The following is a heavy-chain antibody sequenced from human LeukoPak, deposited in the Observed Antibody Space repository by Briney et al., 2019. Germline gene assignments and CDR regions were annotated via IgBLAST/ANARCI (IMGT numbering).Heavy chain of an antibody. V-gene: IGHV1-69*13. D-gene: IGHD2/OR15-2a*01. CDR2: IIPIFGTA. J-gene: IGHJ3*02. CDR1: GGTFSSYA. Sequence: SVKVSCKASGGTFSSYAISWVRQAPGQGLEWMGGIIPIFGTANYAQKFQGRVTITADESTSTAYMELSSLRSEDTAVYYCARARSFYFEYCVLDFSAEEVCDAFDIWGQGTMVTVSS. CDR3: ARARSFYFEYCVLDFSAEEVCDAFDI.